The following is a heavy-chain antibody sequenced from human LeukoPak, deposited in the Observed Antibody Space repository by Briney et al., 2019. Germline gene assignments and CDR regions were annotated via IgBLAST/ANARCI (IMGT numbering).Heavy chain of an antibody. CDR1: GFTFSSYW. D-gene: IGHD2-2*02. V-gene: IGHV3-7*01. CDR3: AREVYCSSTSCYTGYFQH. J-gene: IGHJ1*01. CDR2: IKQDGSEK. Sequence: GGSLRLSCAASGFTFSSYWMSWVRQAPGKGLEWVANIKQDGSEKYYVDSVTGRFTISRDNAKNSLYLQMNSLRAEDTAVYYCAREVYCSSTSCYTGYFQHWGQGTLVTVSS.